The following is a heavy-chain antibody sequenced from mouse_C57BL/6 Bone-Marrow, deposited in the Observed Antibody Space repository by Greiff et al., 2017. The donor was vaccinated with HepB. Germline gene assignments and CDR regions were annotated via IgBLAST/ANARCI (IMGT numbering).Heavy chain of an antibody. J-gene: IGHJ2*02. CDR1: GYAFSSYW. V-gene: IGHV1-82*01. CDR2: IYPGDGDT. CDR3: ARKSWDDEDDFDY. D-gene: IGHD4-1*01. Sequence: VQLQQSGPELVKPGASVKISCKASGYAFSSYWMNWVKQRPGKGLEWIGRIYPGDGDTTYNGKFKGKATLTADKSSSTAYMQLSSLTSEDSAVYFYARKSWDDEDDFDYWGQGTSLTVSS.